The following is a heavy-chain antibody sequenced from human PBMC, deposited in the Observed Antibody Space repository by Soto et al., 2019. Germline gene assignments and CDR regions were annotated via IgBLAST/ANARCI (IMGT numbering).Heavy chain of an antibody. J-gene: IGHJ6*02. CDR3: ATDTYSSSSWNAAKFYYYYGMDV. Sequence: GGSLRLSCAASGFTFSSYAMHWVRQAPGKGLEWVAVISYDGSNKYYADSVKGRFTISRDNSKNTLYLQMNSLRAEDTAVYYCATDTYSSSSWNAAKFYYYYGMDVWGQGTTVTVSS. CDR1: GFTFSSYA. CDR2: ISYDGSNK. V-gene: IGHV3-30-3*01. D-gene: IGHD6-6*01.